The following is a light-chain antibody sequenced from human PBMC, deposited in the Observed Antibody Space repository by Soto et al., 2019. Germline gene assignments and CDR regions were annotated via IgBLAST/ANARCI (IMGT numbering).Light chain of an antibody. CDR1: QSVSSGY. V-gene: IGKV3D-20*01. J-gene: IGKJ1*01. CDR3: QHYGTSPQT. Sequence: EIVLTQTPATLSLSPGERATLSCGASQSVSSGYIAWYQQKPGLAPRLLIFDASRRATGIPDRFSGSGSGTDFTLTISRLEPEDFAVYYCQHYGTSPQTFGQGTKVEVK. CDR2: DAS.